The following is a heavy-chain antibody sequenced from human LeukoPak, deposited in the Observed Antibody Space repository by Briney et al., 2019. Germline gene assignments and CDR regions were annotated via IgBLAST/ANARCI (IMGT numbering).Heavy chain of an antibody. CDR1: GGSISSGGYS. D-gene: IGHD3-22*01. CDR3: ARAKNYYDSSGYYYARYNDVFDI. J-gene: IGHJ3*02. CDR2: VYHSGST. Sequence: SQTLFLTCAVSGGSISSGGYSWSWIRQPPGKGLEWIGYVYHSGSTYYNPALKSRVTISVDRSKNQFSLILSSVTAADTAVYYCARAKNYYDSSGYYYARYNDVFDIWGQGTVVTVSS. V-gene: IGHV4-30-2*01.